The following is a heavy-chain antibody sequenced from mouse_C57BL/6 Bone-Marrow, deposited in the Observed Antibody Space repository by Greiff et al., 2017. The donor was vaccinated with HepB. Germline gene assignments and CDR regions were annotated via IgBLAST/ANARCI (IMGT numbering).Heavy chain of an antibody. J-gene: IGHJ4*01. D-gene: IGHD2-4*01. CDR2: INPSSGYT. CDR1: GYTFTSYW. V-gene: IGHV1-7*01. CDR3: ARLRAMITTGYGYYAMDY. Sequence: QVQLQQSGAELAKPGASVKLSCKASGYTFTSYWMHWVKQRPGQGLEWIGYINPSSGYTKYNQKFKDKATLTADKSSSTAYMQLSSLTYEDSAVYYCARLRAMITTGYGYYAMDYWGQGTSVTVSS.